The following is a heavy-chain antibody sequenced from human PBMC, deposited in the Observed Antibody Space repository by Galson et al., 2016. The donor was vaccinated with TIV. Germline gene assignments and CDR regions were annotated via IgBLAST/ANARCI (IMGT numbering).Heavy chain of an antibody. CDR2: IYGDDRT. D-gene: IGHD3-10*01. CDR3: ARDGEGCNYYTSGSFHL. J-gene: IGHJ2*01. Sequence: SLRLSCAASGFSVNDKYINWVRQAPGKGLEWVSVIYGDDRTYYADSVKGRFTISRDKTKNTLYLQMNSLRDEDTAVYSCARDGEGCNYYTSGSFHLWGRGTLVTVSS. V-gene: IGHV3-53*01. CDR1: GFSVNDKY.